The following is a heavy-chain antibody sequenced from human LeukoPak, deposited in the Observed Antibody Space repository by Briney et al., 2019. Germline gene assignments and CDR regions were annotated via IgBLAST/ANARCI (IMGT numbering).Heavy chain of an antibody. CDR1: GGSISSYY. CDR3: ARHHKTYYYDSSGYPYFDY. V-gene: IGHV4-59*08. CDR2: IYYSGST. D-gene: IGHD3-22*01. J-gene: IGHJ4*02. Sequence: SETLSLTCTVSGGSISSYYWSWIRQPPGKGLEWIGYIYYSGSTNYNPSLKSRVTISVDTSKNQFSLKLSSVTAADTAVYYCARHHKTYYYDSSGYPYFDYWGQGTLVTVSS.